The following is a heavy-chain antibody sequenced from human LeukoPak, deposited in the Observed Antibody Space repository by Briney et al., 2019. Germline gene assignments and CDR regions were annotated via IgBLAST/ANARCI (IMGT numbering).Heavy chain of an antibody. CDR2: ISSSSSTI. D-gene: IGHD3-10*02. V-gene: IGHV3-48*04. Sequence: GGSLRLSCAASGFTFSIYDMDWVRQAPGKGLEWVSYISSSSSTIYYADSVKGRFTISRDNAKNSLYLQMNSLRAEDTAVYYCAELGITMIGGVWGKGTTVTISS. CDR3: AELGITMIGGV. J-gene: IGHJ6*04. CDR1: GFTFSIYD.